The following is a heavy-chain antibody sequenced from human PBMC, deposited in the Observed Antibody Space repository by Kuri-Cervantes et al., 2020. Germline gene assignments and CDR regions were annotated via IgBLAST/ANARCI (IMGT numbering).Heavy chain of an antibody. J-gene: IGHJ1*01. Sequence: LSLTCAASGFTFSSYGMHWVRQAPGKGLEWVAVISYDGSNKYYADSVKGRFTISRDNSKSTLYLQMNSLRAEDTAVYYCAKEPPITMDTEYFQHWGQGTLVTVSS. D-gene: IGHD3-10*01. CDR1: GFTFSSYG. CDR2: ISYDGSNK. V-gene: IGHV3-30*18. CDR3: AKEPPITMDTEYFQH.